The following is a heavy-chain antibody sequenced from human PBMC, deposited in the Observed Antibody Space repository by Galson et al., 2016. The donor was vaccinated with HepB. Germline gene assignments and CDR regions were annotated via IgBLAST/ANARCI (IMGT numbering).Heavy chain of an antibody. Sequence: SETLSLTCTVSGGSMSPNIYHWGWFRQPPGKGLEWLASVHYDGTSYYNPSLKSRLTISIDTSKNQFSLRLSSVTAADAAVIYCARHGGLGYSGFDFNWGQGTLVTVSS. D-gene: IGHD5-12*01. CDR3: ARHGGLGYSGFDFN. CDR1: GGSMSPNIYH. CDR2: VHYDGTS. J-gene: IGHJ4*02. V-gene: IGHV4-39*01.